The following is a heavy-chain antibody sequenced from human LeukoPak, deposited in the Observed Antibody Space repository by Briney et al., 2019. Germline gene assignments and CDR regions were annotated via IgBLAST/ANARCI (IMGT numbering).Heavy chain of an antibody. D-gene: IGHD1-26*01. V-gene: IGHV3-9*01. Sequence: GGSLRLSCAASGFTFDDYAMHWVRQAPGKGLEWVSGISWNSGSIGYADSVKGRFTISRDNAKNSLYLQMNSLRAEDTALYYCAKGDSGSYYVYFQHWGQGTLGTVSS. CDR2: ISWNSGSI. CDR1: GFTFDDYA. J-gene: IGHJ1*01. CDR3: AKGDSGSYYVYFQH.